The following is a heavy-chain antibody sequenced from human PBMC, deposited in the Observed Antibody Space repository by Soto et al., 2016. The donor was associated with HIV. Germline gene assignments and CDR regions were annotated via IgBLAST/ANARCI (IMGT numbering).Heavy chain of an antibody. J-gene: IGHJ4*02. CDR2: INHSGST. CDR1: GGSFSGYF. D-gene: IGHD3-10*01. Sequence: VQLQQWGAGLLKPSETLSLTCAVYGGSFSGYFWSWVRQPPEKGLEWIGEINHSGSTNYNPSLKSRVTISIDTSKNQFSLKLNSVTAADTAVYYCARLPSGFWGPGTPGHRLL. V-gene: IGHV4-34*01. CDR3: ARLPSGF.